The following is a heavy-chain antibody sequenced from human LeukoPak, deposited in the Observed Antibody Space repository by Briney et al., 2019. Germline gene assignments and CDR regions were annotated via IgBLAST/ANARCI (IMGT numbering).Heavy chain of an antibody. CDR1: GYTFTGYY. CDR3: ASDRTHYYDSSGYYGY. CDR2: IDPNSGGT. J-gene: IGHJ4*02. D-gene: IGHD3-22*01. V-gene: IGHV1-2*02. Sequence: ASLKVSCKASGYTFTGYYMHWVRQAPGQGLEWMGWIDPNSGGTNYAQKFQGRVTMTRDTSISTAYMELSRLRSDDTAVYYCASDRTHYYDSSGYYGYWGQGTLVTVSS.